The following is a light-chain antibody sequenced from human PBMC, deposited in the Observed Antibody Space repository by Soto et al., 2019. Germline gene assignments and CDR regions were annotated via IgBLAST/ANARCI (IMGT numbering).Light chain of an antibody. CDR3: QQYGSSPLT. J-gene: IGKJ4*01. CDR2: GAS. Sequence: EIVMTQSPATLSVSPGERATLSCRASQSVGSDLAWYQQKPGQAPRLVIYGASSRATGIPDRFSGSGSGTDFTLTISRLEPEDFAVYYCQQYGSSPLTFGGRTKADI. CDR1: QSVGSD. V-gene: IGKV3-20*01.